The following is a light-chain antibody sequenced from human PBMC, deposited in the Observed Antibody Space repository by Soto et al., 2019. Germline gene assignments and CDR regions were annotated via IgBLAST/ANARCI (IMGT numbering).Light chain of an antibody. Sequence: QSVLTQPASVSGSPGQSMTISCTGTSSDVGGYNYVSWYQQHPGKAPKLMIYEVSNRPSGISSRFSGSKSGNTASLTISGLQAEDEADYYCSSRTSSITYVFGTGTKVTVL. CDR2: EVS. CDR3: SSRTSSITYV. CDR1: SSDVGGYNY. J-gene: IGLJ1*01. V-gene: IGLV2-14*01.